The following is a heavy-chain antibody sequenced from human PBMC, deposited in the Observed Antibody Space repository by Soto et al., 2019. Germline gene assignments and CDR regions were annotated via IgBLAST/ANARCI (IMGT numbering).Heavy chain of an antibody. D-gene: IGHD3-9*01. CDR1: GYTFTSHD. J-gene: IGHJ5*02. CDR3: ASDMSPT. V-gene: IGHV1-8*01. Sequence: QVQLVQSEAEVKKPGASVKVSCKASGYTFTSHDINWMRQATGQGLEWMGWMNPNTGHTNYAQKFQGRVTMTRDTSISTAYMELTNLRSEDTAIYYCASDMSPTWGQGTLVTVSS. CDR2: MNPNTGHT.